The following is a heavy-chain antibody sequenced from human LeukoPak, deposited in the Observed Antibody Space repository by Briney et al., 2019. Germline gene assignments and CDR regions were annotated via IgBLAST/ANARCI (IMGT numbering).Heavy chain of an antibody. J-gene: IGHJ6*04. CDR1: GYSISSGYY. CDR2: IYHSGGT. Sequence: SETLSLTCAVSGYSISSGYYWGWIRPPPGKGLEWIGSIYHSGGTYYNPSLKSRVTISVDTSKNQFSLKLSSVTAADTAVYYCASATSLVYYGMDVWGEGTTVTVSS. D-gene: IGHD6-13*01. V-gene: IGHV4-38-2*01. CDR3: ASATSLVYYGMDV.